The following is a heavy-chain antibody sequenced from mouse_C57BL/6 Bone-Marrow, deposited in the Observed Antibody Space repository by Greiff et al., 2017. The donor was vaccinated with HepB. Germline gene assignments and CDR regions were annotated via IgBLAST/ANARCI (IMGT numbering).Heavy chain of an antibody. CDR2: IYPGSGST. V-gene: IGHV1-55*01. J-gene: IGHJ1*03. CDR1: GYTFTSYW. Sequence: QVQLKQPGAELVKPGASVKMSCKASGYTFTSYWITWVKQRPGQGLEWIGDIYPGSGSTNYNEKFKSKATLTVDTSSSTAYMQLSSLTSEDSAVYYCARWSNYFWYFDVWGTGTTVTVSS. CDR3: ARWSNYFWYFDV. D-gene: IGHD2-5*01.